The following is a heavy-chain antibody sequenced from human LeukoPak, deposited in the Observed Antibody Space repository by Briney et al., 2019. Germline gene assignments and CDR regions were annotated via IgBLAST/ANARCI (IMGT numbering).Heavy chain of an antibody. D-gene: IGHD3-3*01. J-gene: IGHJ3*02. V-gene: IGHV3-23*01. Sequence: PGGSLRISCAASGFSFSSYAMSWVRQAPGKGLEWVSAISGSGGITYYADSVKGRFTISRDNSKNTLYLQMNSLRAEDTAVYYCAKQLRFLESPYDAFDIWGQGTMVTVSS. CDR3: AKQLRFLESPYDAFDI. CDR1: GFSFSSYA. CDR2: ISGSGGIT.